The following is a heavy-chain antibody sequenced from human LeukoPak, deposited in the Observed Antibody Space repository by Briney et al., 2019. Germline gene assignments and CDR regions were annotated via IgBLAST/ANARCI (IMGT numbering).Heavy chain of an antibody. J-gene: IGHJ6*02. CDR2: IYPGDSDT. V-gene: IGHV5-51*01. CDR3: ARLGGSGSYNTDYYYYGMDV. CDR1: GCSFTSYW. D-gene: IGHD3-10*01. Sequence: GESLKISCKGSGCSFTSYWIGWVRQMPGKGLEWMGIIYPGDSDTRYSPSFQGQVTISADKSISTAYLQWSSLKASDTAMYYCARLGGSGSYNTDYYYYGMDVWGQGTTVTVSS.